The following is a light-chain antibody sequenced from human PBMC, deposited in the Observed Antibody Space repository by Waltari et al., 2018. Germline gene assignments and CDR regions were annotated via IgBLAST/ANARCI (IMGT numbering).Light chain of an antibody. CDR2: SNK. CDR1: WSNIGTNV. Sequence: QSLLTQPPSASGTPGQTVTISCSGSWSNIGTNVVSWYQQLPGTAPKLLIHSNKRRPSGVPDRFSCSKSGTSASLAISGLQSADEADYYCSAWDDSLNGHVIFGGGTKLTVL. CDR3: SAWDDSLNGHVI. V-gene: IGLV1-44*01. J-gene: IGLJ2*01.